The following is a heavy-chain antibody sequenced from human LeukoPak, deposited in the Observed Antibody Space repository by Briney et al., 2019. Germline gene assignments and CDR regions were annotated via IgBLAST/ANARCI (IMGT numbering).Heavy chain of an antibody. CDR1: GYIFTGYY. D-gene: IGHD6-19*01. Sequence: ASVKVSCKASGYIFTGYYIHWVRQAPGQGLEWMGWINPNSGDTKYAQKFQGRVTMTRDTSNNTVYMDLTRLIFDDTAMYYCARASQWLVQYYFDYWGQGTLVTVSS. CDR3: ARASQWLVQYYFDY. V-gene: IGHV1-2*02. J-gene: IGHJ4*02. CDR2: INPNSGDT.